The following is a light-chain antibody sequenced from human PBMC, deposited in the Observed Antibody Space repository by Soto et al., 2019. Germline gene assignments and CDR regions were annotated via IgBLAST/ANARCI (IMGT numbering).Light chain of an antibody. J-gene: IGKJ1*01. CDR3: QQYNVYSWT. CDR1: QNINSW. V-gene: IGKV1-5*03. CDR2: EAS. Sequence: DIHMTQSPSTLSASVCDRVTITCRASQNINSWLAWYQQKPGKAPKLLIYEASSLEKGVPARFGGSGSGTEFTLTISSLQPDDFATYYCQQYNVYSWTVGQGSKVDIK.